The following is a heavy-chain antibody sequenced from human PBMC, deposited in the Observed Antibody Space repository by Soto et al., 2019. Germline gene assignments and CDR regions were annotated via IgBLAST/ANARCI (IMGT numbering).Heavy chain of an antibody. Sequence: SETLSLACSVAGGSISGSYWSWIRQSPGKGLEWLGYVYYTGSTNYSPSLRSRVSISVDTSKNEFSLRLSSVTAADTAVYFCARSVAVPGAHIDYWGQGTQVTVSS. J-gene: IGHJ4*02. V-gene: IGHV4-59*01. D-gene: IGHD6-19*01. CDR1: GGSISGSY. CDR2: VYYTGST. CDR3: ARSVAVPGAHIDY.